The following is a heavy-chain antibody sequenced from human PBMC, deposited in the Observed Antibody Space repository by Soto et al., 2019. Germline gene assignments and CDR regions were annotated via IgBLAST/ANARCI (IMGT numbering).Heavy chain of an antibody. D-gene: IGHD3-22*01. J-gene: IGHJ4*02. Sequence: PGGSLRLSCAASGFTFSDYYMSWIRQAPGKGLEWVSYISSSSSYTNYADSVKGRFTISRDNAKNSLYLQMNSLRAEDTAVYYCARTENYYDSSGTVDYWGQGTLVTVSS. CDR1: GFTFSDYY. CDR3: ARTENYYDSSGTVDY. CDR2: ISSSSSYT. V-gene: IGHV3-11*06.